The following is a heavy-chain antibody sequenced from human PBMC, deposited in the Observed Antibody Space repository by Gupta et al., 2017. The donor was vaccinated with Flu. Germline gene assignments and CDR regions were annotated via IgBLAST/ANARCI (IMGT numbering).Heavy chain of an antibody. V-gene: IGHV3-23*01. J-gene: IGHJ5*01. CDR3: AKDLYTVPGALDS. CDR2: INNIGART. Sequence: FSDYAMNWVRQSPGKGLQWISGINNIGARTDYADSVRGRFTVSRDNSENKFYLQMNSRRVEDTAIYYCAKDLYTVPGALDSWGQGTLVNVSS. D-gene: IGHD6-19*01. CDR1: FSDYA.